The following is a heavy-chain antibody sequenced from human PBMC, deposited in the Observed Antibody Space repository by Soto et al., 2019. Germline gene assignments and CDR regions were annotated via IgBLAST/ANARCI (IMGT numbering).Heavy chain of an antibody. J-gene: IGHJ4*02. CDR1: GFTFSSYS. Sequence: EVQLVESGGGLVQPGGSLRLSCAASGFTFSSYSMNWVRQAPGKGLERVSYISSSSSTIYYAASVKGRFTISRDNAKNSLYLQMNSLSAEDTAVYYCARANYYGSPGDFDYWGQGTLVTVSA. D-gene: IGHD3-10*01. V-gene: IGHV3-48*01. CDR3: ARANYYGSPGDFDY. CDR2: ISSSSSTI.